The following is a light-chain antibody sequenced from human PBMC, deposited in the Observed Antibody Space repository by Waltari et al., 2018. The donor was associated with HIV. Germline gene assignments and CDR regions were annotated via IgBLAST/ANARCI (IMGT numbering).Light chain of an antibody. Sequence: HSALTQPASVSGSPGQSISISCTGTSLDIGLYNYVSWYQQYPGKALQLLIYGVNSRPLGISFRFSGSKSGNTASLTISGLQAEDEADYYCSSYTANETLVFGGGTKLTVL. CDR3: SSYTANETLV. CDR1: SLDIGLYNY. CDR2: GVN. V-gene: IGLV2-14*03. J-gene: IGLJ2*01.